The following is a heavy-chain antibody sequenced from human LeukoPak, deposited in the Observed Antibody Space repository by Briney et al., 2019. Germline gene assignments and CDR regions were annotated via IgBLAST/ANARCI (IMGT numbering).Heavy chain of an antibody. V-gene: IGHV3-23*01. Sequence: RGCLRLSCAASGFSSSSYSMSWVRPAPGEGREWVSAIIGSGGSTCDADSVKGLFTISRDNSKNTLYLQMNSLRAEDTAVYYGAKVGDIVVVPAAPFDYWGQGTLVTVSS. CDR2: IIGSGGST. J-gene: IGHJ4*02. CDR1: GFSSSSYS. D-gene: IGHD2-2*01. CDR3: AKVGDIVVVPAAPFDY.